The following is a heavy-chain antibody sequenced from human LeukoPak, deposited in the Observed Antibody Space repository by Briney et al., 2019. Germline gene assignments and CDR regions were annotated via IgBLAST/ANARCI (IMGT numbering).Heavy chain of an antibody. D-gene: IGHD5-12*01. CDR1: GYTFTDYY. CDR3: ARDSVDIVDYFDY. V-gene: IGHV1-2*02. J-gene: IGHJ4*02. CDR2: INPNSGGT. Sequence: ASVKVSCKASGYTFTDYYMHWVRQAPGQGLEWMGWINPNSGGTNYAQKFQGRVTMTTDTSISTAYMEVSSLRSDDTAVYYCARDSVDIVDYFDYWGQGTLVIVSS.